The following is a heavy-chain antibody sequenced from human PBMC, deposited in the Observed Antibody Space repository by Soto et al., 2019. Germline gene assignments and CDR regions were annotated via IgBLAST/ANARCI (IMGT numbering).Heavy chain of an antibody. Sequence: PSQTLSLTCAISGYSVSSNSAAWNWIRQSPSRGLEWLGRTYYRSKWYNDYAVSVKSRITINPDTSKNQFSLQLNSVTPEDTAVYYCARMIQLERRAVWFDPWGQGTLVTVSS. J-gene: IGHJ5*02. CDR2: TYYRSKWYN. CDR3: ARMIQLERRAVWFDP. D-gene: IGHD1-1*01. V-gene: IGHV6-1*01. CDR1: GYSVSSNSAA.